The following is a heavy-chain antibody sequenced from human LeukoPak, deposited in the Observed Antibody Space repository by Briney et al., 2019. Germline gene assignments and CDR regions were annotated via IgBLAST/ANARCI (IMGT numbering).Heavy chain of an antibody. Sequence: SDPLSLTCTVSGGPISSFYWSWTRQPAGKGLEWIGRNSTSGGTNYNPSLKSRVTMSVDTSKNQFSLKLSSVTAADTAVYYWARAGGGRLGGSYYGTFDYWGQGTLVTVSS. CDR2: NSTSGGT. CDR1: GGPISSFY. CDR3: ARAGGGRLGGSYYGTFDY. D-gene: IGHD1-26*01. V-gene: IGHV4-4*07. J-gene: IGHJ4*02.